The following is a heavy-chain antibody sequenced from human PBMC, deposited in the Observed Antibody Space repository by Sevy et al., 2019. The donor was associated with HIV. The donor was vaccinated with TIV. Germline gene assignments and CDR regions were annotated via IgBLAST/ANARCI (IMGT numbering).Heavy chain of an antibody. CDR2: IGHDGNKY. CDR1: GFTFSNAW. Sequence: GGSLRLSCAASGFTFSNAWMTWVRLTPGTGLEWLAFIGHDGNKYFYGASVKGRITTSRDNSKNTVSLQMNSLRVEDTAIYYCAKDYCIGNDCFLGWFDPRGQGTVVTVSS. D-gene: IGHD2-15*01. J-gene: IGHJ5*02. V-gene: IGHV3-30*02. CDR3: AKDYCIGNDCFLGWFDP.